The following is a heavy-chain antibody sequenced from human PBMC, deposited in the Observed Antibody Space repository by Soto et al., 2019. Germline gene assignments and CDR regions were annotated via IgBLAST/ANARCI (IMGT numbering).Heavy chain of an antibody. Sequence: GGSLRLSCAASGFTFSSYAMHWVRQAPGKGLEWVAVISYDGSNKYYADSVKGRFTISRDNSKNTLYLQMNSLRAEDTAVYYCARVAITMVRGVMAPPPDYWGQGTLVTVSS. J-gene: IGHJ4*02. CDR3: ARVAITMVRGVMAPPPDY. CDR1: GFTFSSYA. D-gene: IGHD3-10*01. CDR2: ISYDGSNK. V-gene: IGHV3-30-3*01.